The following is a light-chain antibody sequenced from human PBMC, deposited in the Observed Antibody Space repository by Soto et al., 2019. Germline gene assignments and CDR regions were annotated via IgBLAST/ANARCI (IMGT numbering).Light chain of an antibody. CDR1: QSVRST. J-gene: IGKJ1*01. Sequence: EVVCTQSPCTLSLSPGEGATLACRASQSVRSTYLAWYQQKPGQAPRLLIYGASTRATGIPARFSGSGSGTEFTLTISSPQSEDFAVYYCQQYNNWPPWTFGQGTKVDIK. CDR2: GAS. CDR3: QQYNNWPPWT. V-gene: IGKV3-15*01.